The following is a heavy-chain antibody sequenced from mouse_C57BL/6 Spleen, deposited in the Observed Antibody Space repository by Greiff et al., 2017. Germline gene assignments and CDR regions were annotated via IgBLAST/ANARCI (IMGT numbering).Heavy chain of an antibody. Sequence: EVKLMESGGGLVKPGGSLKLSCAASGFTFSDYGMHWVRQAPEKGLEWVAYISCGSSTIYYADTVKGRFTISRDNAKNTLFLQMTSLRSEDTAMYYCARDYYGSGYDPWGQGTLVTVSA. CDR3: ARDYYGSGYDP. J-gene: IGHJ3*02. D-gene: IGHD1-1*01. CDR2: ISCGSSTI. CDR1: GFTFSDYG. V-gene: IGHV5-17*01.